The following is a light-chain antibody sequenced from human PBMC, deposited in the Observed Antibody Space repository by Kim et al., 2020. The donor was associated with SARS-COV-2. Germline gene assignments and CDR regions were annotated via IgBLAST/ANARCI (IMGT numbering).Light chain of an antibody. J-gene: IGLJ2*01. CDR1: NSNNGSNT. CDR2: SKD. V-gene: IGLV1-44*01. Sequence: GQRVAIAVSGSNSNNGSNTVNWYQQLPGTAPKLLIHSKDQRPSGVPDRFSGSKSGTSASLAISGLQSEDEADYHCAAWDDSLNGLVFGGGTQLTVL. CDR3: AAWDDSLNGLV.